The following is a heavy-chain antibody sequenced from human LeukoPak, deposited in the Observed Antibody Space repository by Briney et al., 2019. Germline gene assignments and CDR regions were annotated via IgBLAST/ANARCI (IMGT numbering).Heavy chain of an antibody. Sequence: GGSLRLSCVGSGFSFSNYWMAWVRQAPGKGPEWVANMKQDGSARHYADSVKGRFTISRDNAQNPVYLRMNSLRAEDTAVYYCARGVVGSLDYWGLGTLVTVSS. CDR2: MKQDGSAR. V-gene: IGHV3-7*01. CDR3: ARGVVGSLDY. J-gene: IGHJ4*02. D-gene: IGHD2-15*01. CDR1: GFSFSNYW.